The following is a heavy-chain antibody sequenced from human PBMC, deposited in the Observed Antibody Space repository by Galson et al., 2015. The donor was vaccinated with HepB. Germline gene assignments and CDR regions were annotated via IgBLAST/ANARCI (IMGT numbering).Heavy chain of an antibody. Sequence: SLRLSCAASGFTFSNYWMHWVRHAPGKGLLCVARINRDGSTTTYAESVRGRFAISRDNARNTLHLQMNSLRAEDTAVYYCVRDLEGYCTDGVCGPWGQGTLVTVSS. D-gene: IGHD2-8*01. CDR3: VRDLEGYCTDGVCGP. CDR2: INRDGSTT. J-gene: IGHJ5*02. CDR1: GFTFSNYW. V-gene: IGHV3-74*03.